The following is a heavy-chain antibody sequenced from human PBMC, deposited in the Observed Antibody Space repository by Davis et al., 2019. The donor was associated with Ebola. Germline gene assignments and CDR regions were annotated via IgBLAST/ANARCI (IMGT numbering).Heavy chain of an antibody. Sequence: GASLKISCTGSGYSFTSYWIGWVRQMPGKGLEWMGIIYPGDSDTRYSPSFQGQVTISADKSISTAYLQWSSLKASDTAMYYCARRPYYDFWSGYSSNWFDPWGQGTLVTVSS. CDR3: ARRPYYDFWSGYSSNWFDP. CDR1: GYSFTSYW. V-gene: IGHV5-51*01. J-gene: IGHJ5*02. D-gene: IGHD3-3*01. CDR2: IYPGDSDT.